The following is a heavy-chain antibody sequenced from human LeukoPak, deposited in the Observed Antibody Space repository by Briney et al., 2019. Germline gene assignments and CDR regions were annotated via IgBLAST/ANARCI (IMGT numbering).Heavy chain of an antibody. CDR3: ARQGVGSTSPNNWFDP. J-gene: IGHJ5*02. CDR2: IYYSGST. D-gene: IGHD2-2*01. V-gene: IGHV4-39*01. Sequence: SETLSLTCTVSGGSISSSSYYWGWIRQPPGKGLEWIGSIYYSGSTYYNPSLKSRVTIPVDTSKNQFSLKLSSVTAADTAVYYCARQGVGSTSPNNWFDPWGQGTLVTVSS. CDR1: GGSISSSSYY.